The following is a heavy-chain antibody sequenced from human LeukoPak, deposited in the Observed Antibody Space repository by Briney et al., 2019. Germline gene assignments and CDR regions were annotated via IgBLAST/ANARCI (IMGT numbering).Heavy chain of an antibody. Sequence: PSETLSLTCTVSGGSISSSSYYWGWIRQPPGKGLEWIGSIYYSGSTYYNPSLKSRVTISVDTSKNQFSLKLSSATAADTAVYYCARQLPPDYNSSSSSRGWFDPWGQGTLVTVSS. J-gene: IGHJ5*02. CDR3: ARQLPPDYNSSSSSRGWFDP. CDR2: IYYSGST. V-gene: IGHV4-39*01. D-gene: IGHD6-6*01. CDR1: GGSISSSSYY.